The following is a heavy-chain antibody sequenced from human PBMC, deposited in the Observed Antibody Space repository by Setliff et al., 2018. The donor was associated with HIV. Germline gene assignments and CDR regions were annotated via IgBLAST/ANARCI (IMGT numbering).Heavy chain of an antibody. V-gene: IGHV4-39*01. CDR3: ARWVYNSAWSLDY. J-gene: IGHJ4*02. CDR1: GGSISSSSYY. D-gene: IGHD6-19*01. CDR2: IYYSGST. Sequence: SETLSLTCTVSGGSISSSSYYWGWIRQPPGKGLEWIGNIYYSGSTYYNPSLKSRVTISVDTSKNQFSLKLSSVTAADTAVYYCARWVYNSAWSLDYWGQGTLVTVSS.